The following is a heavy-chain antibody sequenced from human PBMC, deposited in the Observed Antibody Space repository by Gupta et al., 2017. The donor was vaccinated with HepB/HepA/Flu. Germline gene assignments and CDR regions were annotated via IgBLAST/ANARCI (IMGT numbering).Heavy chain of an antibody. Sequence: QEQLLESGPGLVKPSQTLSLTCTVPGGFISSGTFSWSWIRQLPGKGLEWIGYIYYSGNTFYNPSLNSRLTISVDTSKNQFSLKLRSVTAADTAVYYCARGADLRLGELSSFDYWGQGTLVTVSS. CDR2: IYYSGNT. V-gene: IGHV4-31*03. CDR3: ARGADLRLGELSSFDY. J-gene: IGHJ4*02. CDR1: GGFISSGTFS. D-gene: IGHD3-16*02.